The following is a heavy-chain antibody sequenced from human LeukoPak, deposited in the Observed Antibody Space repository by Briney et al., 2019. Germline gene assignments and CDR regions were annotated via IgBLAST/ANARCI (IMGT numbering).Heavy chain of an antibody. Sequence: GASVKVSCKASGGTFSSYAISWVRQAPGHGLEWMGGIIPIFGTANYAQKFQGRVTITADESTSTAYMELSSLRSEDTAVYYCARSEYKTGTTNWFDPWGQGTLVTVSS. CDR2: IIPIFGTA. CDR1: GGTFSSYA. D-gene: IGHD1-7*01. J-gene: IGHJ5*02. CDR3: ARSEYKTGTTNWFDP. V-gene: IGHV1-69*13.